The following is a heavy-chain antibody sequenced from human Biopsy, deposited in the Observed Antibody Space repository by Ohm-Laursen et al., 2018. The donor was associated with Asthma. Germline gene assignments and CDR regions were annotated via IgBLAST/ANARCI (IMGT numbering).Heavy chain of an antibody. D-gene: IGHD1-1*01. J-gene: IGHJ3*02. CDR3: AKESGSNYAFDI. V-gene: IGHV3-30*18. Sequence: SSLRLSCSAASGFSFNSYGMHWVRQAPGKGLEWVAVISYDGSNKYYADSVKGRFTISRDNSKNTPYLQMNSLRAEDTAVYYCAKESGSNYAFDIWGQGTMVTVSS. CDR2: ISYDGSNK. CDR1: GFSFNSYG.